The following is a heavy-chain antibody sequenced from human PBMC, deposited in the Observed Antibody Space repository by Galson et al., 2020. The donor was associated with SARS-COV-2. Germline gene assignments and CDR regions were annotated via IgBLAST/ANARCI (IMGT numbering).Heavy chain of an antibody. CDR1: GFTFDDYA. CDR3: AKIGGHYYYDSSGFAFDI. J-gene: IGHJ3*02. D-gene: IGHD3-22*01. Sequence: SLKNSCAASGFTFDDYAMHWVRQAPGKGLEWVSGISWNRGSIGYADSVKGRFTISRDNAKNSLYLQMNSLRAEDTALYYCAKIGGHYYYDSSGFAFDIWGQGTMVTVSS. CDR2: ISWNRGSI. V-gene: IGHV3-9*01.